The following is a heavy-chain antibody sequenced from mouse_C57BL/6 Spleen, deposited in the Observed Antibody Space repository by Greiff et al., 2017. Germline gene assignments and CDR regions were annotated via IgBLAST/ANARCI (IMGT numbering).Heavy chain of an antibody. Sequence: VQLQQSGAELVRPGASVKLSCKASGYTFTDYYINWVKQRPGQGLEWIARIYPGSGNTYYNEKFKGKATLTAEKSSSTAYMQLSSLTSEDSAVYFCARGSYYVDYWGQGTTLTVSS. CDR3: ARGSYYVDY. CDR2: IYPGSGNT. CDR1: GYTFTDYY. V-gene: IGHV1-76*01. J-gene: IGHJ2*01.